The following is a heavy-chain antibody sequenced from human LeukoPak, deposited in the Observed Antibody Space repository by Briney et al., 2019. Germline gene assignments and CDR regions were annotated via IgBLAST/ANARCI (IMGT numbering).Heavy chain of an antibody. Sequence: PSETLSLTCTVSGGSISSYYWSWIRQPPGKGLEWIGYIYYSGSTNYNPSLKSRVTISVDTSKNQFSLKLSSVTAADTAVYYCARRGENYYYYYMDVWGKGTTVTVSS. J-gene: IGHJ6*03. CDR2: IYYSGST. CDR1: GGSISSYY. V-gene: IGHV4-59*08. CDR3: ARRGENYYYYYMDV. D-gene: IGHD3-10*01.